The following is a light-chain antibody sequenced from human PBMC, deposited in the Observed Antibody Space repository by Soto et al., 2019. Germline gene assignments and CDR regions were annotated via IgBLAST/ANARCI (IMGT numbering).Light chain of an antibody. V-gene: IGLV2-23*03. CDR2: EGS. CDR1: SSDVGSYNL. CDR3: CSYAGSSTFERV. Sequence: QSALTQPASVSGSPGQSITISCTGTSSDVGSYNLVSWYQQHPGKAPKLMIYEGSKRPSGVSNRFSGSKSGNTASLTISGLQAEYEADYYCCSYAGSSTFERVFGGGTQLTVL. J-gene: IGLJ2*01.